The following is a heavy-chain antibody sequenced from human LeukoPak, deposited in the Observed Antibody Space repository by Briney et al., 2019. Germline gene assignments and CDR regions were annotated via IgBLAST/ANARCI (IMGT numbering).Heavy chain of an antibody. J-gene: IGHJ4*02. CDR2: ISSSGSTI. V-gene: IGHV3-48*03. Sequence: GGSLRLSCAASGFTFSSYEMNWVRQAPGKGLEWVSYISSSGSTIYYADSVKGRFTISRDNAKNSLYLQMNSLRAEDTAVYYCARDPPSSGHNYWGQGTLVTVSS. CDR3: ARDPPSSGHNY. D-gene: IGHD6-19*01. CDR1: GFTFSSYE.